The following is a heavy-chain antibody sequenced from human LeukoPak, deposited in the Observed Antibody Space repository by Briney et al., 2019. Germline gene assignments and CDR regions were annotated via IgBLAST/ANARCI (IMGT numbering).Heavy chain of an antibody. Sequence: GGSLRLSCAASGFTFSNAWMSWVRQAPGKGLERVGRIKSRTDGGTTDYAAPVKGRFTISRDDSKNTLYLQMNSLKTEDTAVYYCTTDGVVVVAATPIAQNFDYWGQGTLVTVSS. CDR2: IKSRTDGGTT. CDR3: TTDGVVVVAATPIAQNFDY. J-gene: IGHJ4*02. D-gene: IGHD2-15*01. V-gene: IGHV3-15*01. CDR1: GFTFSNAW.